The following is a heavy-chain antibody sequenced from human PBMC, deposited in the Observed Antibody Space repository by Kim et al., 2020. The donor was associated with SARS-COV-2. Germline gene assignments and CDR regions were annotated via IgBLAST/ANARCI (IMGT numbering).Heavy chain of an antibody. Sequence: GGSLRLSCAASGFTFSSYGMHWVRQAPGKGLEWVAVISYDGSNKYYADSVKGLFTISRDNSKNTLYLQMNSLRAEDTAVYYCAKDLGLTKWLLGLDYWGQGTLVTVSS. V-gene: IGHV3-30*18. CDR1: GFTFSSYG. CDR2: ISYDGSNK. J-gene: IGHJ4*02. D-gene: IGHD3-22*01. CDR3: AKDLGLTKWLLGLDY.